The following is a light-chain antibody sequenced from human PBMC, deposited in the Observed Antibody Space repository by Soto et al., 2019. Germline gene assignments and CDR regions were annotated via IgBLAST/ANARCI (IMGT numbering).Light chain of an antibody. CDR2: DNN. Sequence: QSVLTQPPSVSAAPGQKVTISCSGGSSNIGNNDVSWYQQLPGKAPKVLIYDNNKRPSGIPDRFSGSKSGTSATLGITGLQTGDEADYYCGTWDSSLSAVLFGGGTKLTVL. V-gene: IGLV1-51*01. J-gene: IGLJ2*01. CDR3: GTWDSSLSAVL. CDR1: SSNIGNND.